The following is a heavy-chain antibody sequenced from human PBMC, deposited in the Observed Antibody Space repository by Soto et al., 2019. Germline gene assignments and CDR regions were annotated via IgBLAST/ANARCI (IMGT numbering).Heavy chain of an antibody. CDR2: TSYDGSDK. J-gene: IGHJ1*01. Sequence: QVQLVESGGGVVQPGTSLRASCVGSGFTFRSYVIHWVRQAPGKGLEWVALTSYDGSDKYYDDSVRGRFTISRDNSRIKVDLLMDSLRLEDTALYDCARWGTTGGLDVWGQGTLVSVSS. D-gene: IGHD3-16*01. CDR3: ARWGTTGGLDV. V-gene: IGHV3-30*19. CDR1: GFTFRSYV.